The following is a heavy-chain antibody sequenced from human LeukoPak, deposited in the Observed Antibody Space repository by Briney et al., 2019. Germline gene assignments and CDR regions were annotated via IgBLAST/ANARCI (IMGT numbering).Heavy chain of an antibody. CDR2: ISSGSSYI. CDR3: ARDLDTAMATGY. J-gene: IGHJ4*02. CDR1: GITFSTYS. V-gene: IGHV3-21*01. Sequence: GGSLRLSCAASGITFSTYSMNWVRQAPGKGLEWVSSISSGSSYIYYADSVKGRFTISRDNSKNTLYLQMNSLRAEDTAVYYCARDLDTAMATGYWGQGTLVTVSS. D-gene: IGHD5-18*01.